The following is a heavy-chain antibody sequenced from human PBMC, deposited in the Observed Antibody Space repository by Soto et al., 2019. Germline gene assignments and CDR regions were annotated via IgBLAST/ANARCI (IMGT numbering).Heavy chain of an antibody. D-gene: IGHD6-13*01. CDR1: GGSISSSSYY. V-gene: IGHV4-39*01. Sequence: QLQLQESGPGLVKPSETLSLTCTVSGGSISSSSYYWGWIRQPPGQGLEWIGSIYYRGSTYYNPSLKSRATISVDTSKNHFSLKLSSVTAADTAVYYCARQRGSSWYGVWGFDPWGQGTLVTVSS. CDR3: ARQRGSSWYGVWGFDP. CDR2: IYYRGST. J-gene: IGHJ5*02.